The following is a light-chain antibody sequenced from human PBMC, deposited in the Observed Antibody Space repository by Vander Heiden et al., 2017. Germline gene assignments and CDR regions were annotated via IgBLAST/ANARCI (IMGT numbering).Light chain of an antibody. J-gene: IGKJ2*01. CDR3: HQQGSSPPFT. CDR2: YAA. CDR1: QIISISY. Sequence: EIMLTQSPVTLSVSPAERATLACTSSQIISISYLAWYQQKPGLAPSLLIYYAASRATGILDRFSGSGSGTDFTPTISRLEPEDVLGYYCHQQGSSPPFTFGQGTKLEIK. V-gene: IGKV3D-20*01.